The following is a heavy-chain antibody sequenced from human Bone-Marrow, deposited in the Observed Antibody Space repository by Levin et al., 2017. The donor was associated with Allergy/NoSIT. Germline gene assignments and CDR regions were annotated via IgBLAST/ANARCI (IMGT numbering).Heavy chain of an antibody. CDR2: VYSSGNT. D-gene: IGHD3-22*01. V-gene: IGHV4-31*03. CDR3: ARDPDYDRAFDI. Sequence: KASETLSLTCTVSGGSMNSGTYDWSWIRQLPGKGLEYIASVYSSGNTNYNPSLKTRATVSLDTSQNQFSLKLSSVTVADTAVYYCARDPDYDRAFDIWGRGTMVIVSS. J-gene: IGHJ3*02. CDR1: GGSMNSGTYD.